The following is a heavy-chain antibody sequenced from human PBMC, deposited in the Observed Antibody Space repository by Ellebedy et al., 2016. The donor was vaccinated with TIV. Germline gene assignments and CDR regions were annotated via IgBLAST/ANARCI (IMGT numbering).Heavy chain of an antibody. CDR3: ARRDTAMAEPTPFDY. CDR2: IIPSLDIT. CDR1: GGTFSSSA. D-gene: IGHD5-18*01. Sequence: ASVKVSCKASGGTFSSSAINWVRQAPGEGPEWMGRIIPSLDITDYAPKFQVRVTITADKSTTTAYMELGSLRSEDTAVYYCARRDTAMAEPTPFDYWGQGTLVTVSS. J-gene: IGHJ4*02. V-gene: IGHV1-69*04.